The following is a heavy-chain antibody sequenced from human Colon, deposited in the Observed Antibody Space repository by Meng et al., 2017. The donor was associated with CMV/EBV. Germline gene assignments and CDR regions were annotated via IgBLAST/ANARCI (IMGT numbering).Heavy chain of an antibody. V-gene: IGHV3-7*01. CDR1: GFTFSRYW. J-gene: IGHJ3*02. Sequence: GESLKISCAASGFTFSRYWMTWVRQAPGKGLEWVANIKEDASQKYYVDSVKGRFTISRDNAKNSLYLQMNSLRAEDTAVYYCARDHRGALYDNDAFNIWGQGTMVTVSS. D-gene: IGHD5/OR15-5a*01. CDR3: ARDHRGALYDNDAFNI. CDR2: IKEDASQK.